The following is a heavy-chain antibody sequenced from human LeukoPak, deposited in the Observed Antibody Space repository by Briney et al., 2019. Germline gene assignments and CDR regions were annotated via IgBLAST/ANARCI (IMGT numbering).Heavy chain of an antibody. CDR1: GGSISSSSYY. CDR3: ARGHGTAMYRRVFDY. D-gene: IGHD5-18*01. CDR2: IYYSGST. V-gene: IGHV4-39*07. Sequence: PSETLSLTCTVSGGSISSSSYYWGWIRQPPGKGLEWIGSIYYSGSTNYNPSLKSRVTISVDTSKNQFSLKLSSVTAADTAVYYCARGHGTAMYRRVFDYWGQGTLVTVSS. J-gene: IGHJ4*02.